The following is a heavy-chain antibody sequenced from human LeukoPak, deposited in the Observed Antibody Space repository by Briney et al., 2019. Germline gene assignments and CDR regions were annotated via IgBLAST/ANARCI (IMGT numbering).Heavy chain of an antibody. CDR1: GFTFSSYW. Sequence: GGSLRLSCAASGFTFSSYWMSWVRQAPGKGLEWVSSISSSSSYIYYADSVKGRFTISRDNAKNSLYLQMNSLRAEDTAVYYCARAMRPGHFDYWGQGTLVTVSS. CDR3: ARAMRPGHFDY. J-gene: IGHJ4*02. V-gene: IGHV3-21*01. CDR2: ISSSSSYI. D-gene: IGHD3-22*01.